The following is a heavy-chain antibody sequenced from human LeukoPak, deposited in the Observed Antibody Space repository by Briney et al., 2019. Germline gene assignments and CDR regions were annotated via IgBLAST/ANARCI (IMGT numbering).Heavy chain of an antibody. CDR3: ARGGGAFDI. D-gene: IGHD5-12*01. CDR1: GFTFSSYW. CDR2: IKQDGSDK. V-gene: IGHV3-7*01. J-gene: IGHJ3*02. Sequence: GGSLRLSCGASGFTFSSYWMNWVRQAPGKGLEWVANIKQDGSDKNYVDSVKGRFAISRDNAKNSLYLQMNSLRAEDTAVYFCARGGGAFDIWGQGTMVTVSS.